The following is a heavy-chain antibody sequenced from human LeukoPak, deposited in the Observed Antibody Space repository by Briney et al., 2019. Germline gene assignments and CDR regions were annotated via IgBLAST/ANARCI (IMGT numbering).Heavy chain of an antibody. CDR3: ARGAEYYAIWRGYAAYSDY. CDR2: INHSGAT. Sequence: SETLSLTCAVYGGSFSDYYWSWIRQPPGKGLEWIGEINHSGATNYNPSLKSRVTISVDRSKQKFSLRLTSVTAADTAVYFCARGAEYYAIWRGYAAYSDYWGQGTLVTVSS. V-gene: IGHV4-34*01. CDR1: GGSFSDYY. J-gene: IGHJ4*02. D-gene: IGHD3-3*01.